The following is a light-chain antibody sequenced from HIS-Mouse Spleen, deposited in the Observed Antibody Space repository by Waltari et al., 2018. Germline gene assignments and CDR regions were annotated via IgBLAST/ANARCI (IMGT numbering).Light chain of an antibody. Sequence: DIVLTVSRASLAVSLGERATRYWQSSQSVLYSSNNKNYLAWYQQKPGQPPKLLIYWASTRESGVPARFSGRGSGTDFTLTISSLQAEDVAVYYCQQYSSTQLTFGGGTKVEIK. V-gene: IGKV4-1*01. J-gene: IGKJ4*01. CDR1: QSVLYSSNNKNY. CDR2: WAS. CDR3: QQYSSTQLT.